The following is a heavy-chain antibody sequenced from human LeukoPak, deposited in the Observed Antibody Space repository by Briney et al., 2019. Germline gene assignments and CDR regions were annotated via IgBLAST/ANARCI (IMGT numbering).Heavy chain of an antibody. CDR2: INHSGST. J-gene: IGHJ6*03. D-gene: IGHD3-10*01. CDR1: GESFSGYY. CDR3: ARRVRYYYYMDV. Sequence: PSETLSLTCAVYGESFSGYYWSWIRQPPGKGLEWIGEINHSGSTNYNPSLKSRVTISVDTSKNQFSLKLSSVTAADTAVYYCARRVRYYYYMDVWGKGTTVTISS. V-gene: IGHV4-34*01.